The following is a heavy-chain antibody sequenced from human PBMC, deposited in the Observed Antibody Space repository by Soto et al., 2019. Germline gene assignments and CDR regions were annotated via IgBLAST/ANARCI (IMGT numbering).Heavy chain of an antibody. CDR2: ISGYNGDA. CDR3: EKNGQPPYYYYGLDV. CDR1: GYTFTRYG. D-gene: IGHD2-8*01. Sequence: ASVKVSCKASGYTFTRYGISWVRQAPGQGLQWMGWISGYNGDANYAQRFQGRVSMTIDTSTTTAYMELRTLTSDDTAVYYCEKNGQPPYYYYGLDVWGQGTTVTVSS. V-gene: IGHV1-18*01. J-gene: IGHJ6*02.